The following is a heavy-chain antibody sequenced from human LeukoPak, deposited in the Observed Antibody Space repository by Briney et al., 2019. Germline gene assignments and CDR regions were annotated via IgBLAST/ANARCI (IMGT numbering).Heavy chain of an antibody. Sequence: GGSLRLSCAASGFTFSSYAMSWVRQAPGKGLEWVSAISGSGGSTYYADSVKGRFTISRDNSKNTLYLQMNSLRAEDTAVYYCAARYYYDSSGYSGALDYWGQGTLVTVSS. V-gene: IGHV3-23*01. CDR3: AARYYYDSSGYSGALDY. CDR2: ISGSGGST. J-gene: IGHJ4*02. CDR1: GFTFSSYA. D-gene: IGHD3-22*01.